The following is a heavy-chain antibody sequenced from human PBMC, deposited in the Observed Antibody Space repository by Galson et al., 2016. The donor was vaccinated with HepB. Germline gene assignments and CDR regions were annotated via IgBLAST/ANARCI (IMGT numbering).Heavy chain of an antibody. J-gene: IGHJ3*02. Sequence: SLRLSCAASGFTFRNAWMIWVRQAPGKGLEWLGRIKSKTDGGTTAYAAPVKDRFFIPRDDSKNTLFLQMNNLKTEDTAVYYCATGSVNGLWAFDMWGQGTMVTVSS. V-gene: IGHV3-15*01. D-gene: IGHD2-21*01. CDR1: GFTFRNAW. CDR2: IKSKTDGGTT. CDR3: ATGSVNGLWAFDM.